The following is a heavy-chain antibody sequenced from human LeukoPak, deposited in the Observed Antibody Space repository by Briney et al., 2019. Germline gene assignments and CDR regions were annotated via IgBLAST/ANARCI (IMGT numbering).Heavy chain of an antibody. Sequence: GESLKISCKGSGYSFTSYWIGWVRQMPGKGLEWMGIIYPGDPDTRYSPSFQGQATISADTSITTAYLQWSSLKASDSAMYYCVRHSDRGATSFDYWGQGTLVTVSS. CDR3: VRHSDRGATSFDY. CDR2: IYPGDPDT. D-gene: IGHD1-26*01. J-gene: IGHJ4*02. V-gene: IGHV5-51*01. CDR1: GYSFTSYW.